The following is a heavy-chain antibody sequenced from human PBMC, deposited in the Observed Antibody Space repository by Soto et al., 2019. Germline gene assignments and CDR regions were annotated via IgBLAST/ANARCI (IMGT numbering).Heavy chain of an antibody. CDR1: GYTFTGYY. J-gene: IGHJ3*02. Sequence: WASVKVSCKASGYTFTGYYMHWVRQAPGQGLEWMGWINPNSGGTNYAQKFQGWVTMTRDTSISTAYMELSRLRSDDTAVYYCARDRGIAAAGTLHDAFDIWGQGTMVTVSS. CDR3: ARDRGIAAAGTLHDAFDI. CDR2: INPNSGGT. D-gene: IGHD6-13*01. V-gene: IGHV1-2*04.